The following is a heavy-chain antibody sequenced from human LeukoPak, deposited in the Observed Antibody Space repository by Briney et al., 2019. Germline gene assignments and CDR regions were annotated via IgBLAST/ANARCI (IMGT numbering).Heavy chain of an antibody. V-gene: IGHV3-23*01. CDR1: GFTFSSYG. J-gene: IGHJ6*03. CDR3: AKVPQWLILMNYYYMDV. D-gene: IGHD6-19*01. CDR2: ISGSGGST. Sequence: GGSLRLSCAASGFTFSSYGMSWVRQAPGKGLEWVSAISGSGGSTYYADSVKGRFTISRDNSKNTLYLQMNSLRAEDTAVYYCAKVPQWLILMNYYYMDVWGKGTTVTVSS.